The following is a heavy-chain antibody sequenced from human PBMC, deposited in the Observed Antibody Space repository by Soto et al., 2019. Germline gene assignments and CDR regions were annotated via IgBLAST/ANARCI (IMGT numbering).Heavy chain of an antibody. CDR2: ISSSSSTI. CDR3: AIVLWSSLGSGLDS. Sequence: GGSLRLSCAASGFTFSSYSMNWVRQAPGKGLEWVSYISSSSSTIYYADSVKGRFTISRDNAKNSLYLQMNSLRAEDTAVYYCAIVLWSSLGSGLDSWRQGPLVTSPQ. V-gene: IGHV3-48*01. D-gene: IGHD3-10*01. J-gene: IGHJ4*02. CDR1: GFTFSSYS.